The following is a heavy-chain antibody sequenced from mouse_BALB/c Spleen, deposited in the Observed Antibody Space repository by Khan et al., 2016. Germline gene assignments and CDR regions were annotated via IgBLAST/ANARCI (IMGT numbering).Heavy chain of an antibody. D-gene: IGHD2-14*01. J-gene: IGHJ3*01. CDR3: ARHEKYMYDGFAY. V-gene: IGHV2-9*02. CDR1: GFSLTQYG. Sequence: QVQLKESGPGLVAPSQTLSITCTVSGFSLTQYGVYWVRQPPGKGLEWLGIIWAGGSTNYNSAFMSRLSISKDNSKSQVSLKMNSLQTDVKAMYYCARHEKYMYDGFAYWYQGTLVTVSA. CDR2: IWAGGST.